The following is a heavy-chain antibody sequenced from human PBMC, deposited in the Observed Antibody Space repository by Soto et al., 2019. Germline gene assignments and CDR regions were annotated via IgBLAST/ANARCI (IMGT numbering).Heavy chain of an antibody. D-gene: IGHD5-18*01. CDR2: INHSGST. J-gene: IGHJ4*02. CDR3: ARLYSDTARVTVGLDY. V-gene: IGHV4-34*01. Sequence: QVQLQQWGAGLLKPSETLSLTCAGYGGSFSGYYWSWIRQPPGKVLEWIAEINHSGSTNYNLSLKSRGTISVAASKNQFCLELSSVTAVDSAVYYDARLYSDTARVTVGLDYWGQGAMDTVS. CDR1: GGSFSGYY.